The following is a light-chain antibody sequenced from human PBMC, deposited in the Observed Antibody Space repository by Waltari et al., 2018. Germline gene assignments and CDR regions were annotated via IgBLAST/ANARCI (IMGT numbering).Light chain of an antibody. J-gene: IGKJ2*01. Sequence: ETTLTQSPAFMSATPRDKVNISCRASQDIDDEMNWYQQKPGEGAIFIIQEATTLVPGKPPRFSGSGYGTDFTLTINNIQSEDVASYFWLEHDNFPTHTFGQGTKLEIK. V-gene: IGKV5-2*01. CDR1: QDIDDE. CDR2: EAT. CDR3: LEHDNFPTHT.